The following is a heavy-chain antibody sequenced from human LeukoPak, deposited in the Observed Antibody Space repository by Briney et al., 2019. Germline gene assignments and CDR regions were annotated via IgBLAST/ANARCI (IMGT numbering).Heavy chain of an antibody. Sequence: GGSLRLSCAASGFTLSSNYMSWVRQAPGKGLEWVAVISYDGSNKYYADSVKGRFTISRDNSKNTLYLQMNSLRAEDTAVYYCAKPDSSGYSAFGIWGQGTMVTVSS. CDR3: AKPDSSGYSAFGI. D-gene: IGHD3-22*01. CDR1: GFTLSSNY. CDR2: ISYDGSNK. V-gene: IGHV3-30*18. J-gene: IGHJ3*02.